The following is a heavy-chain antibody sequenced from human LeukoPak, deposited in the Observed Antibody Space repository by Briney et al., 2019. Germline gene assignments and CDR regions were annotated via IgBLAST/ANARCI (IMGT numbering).Heavy chain of an antibody. D-gene: IGHD6-13*01. CDR1: GFTFSGCA. Sequence: PGGSLKLSCAASGFTFSGCAVHWVRQAPGKGLEWVGRIGSKAFNYATVYAASVEGRFTISRDDSKHTAFLQMNSLEPEDTAVYYCTRHLDGIAAYDYWGQGSLVTVSS. V-gene: IGHV3-73*01. CDR3: TRHLDGIAAYDY. CDR2: IGSKAFNYAT. J-gene: IGHJ4*02.